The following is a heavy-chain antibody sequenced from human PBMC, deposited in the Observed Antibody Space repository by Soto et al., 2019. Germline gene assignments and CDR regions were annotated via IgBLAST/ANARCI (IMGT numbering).Heavy chain of an antibody. Sequence: PGGSLRLSCAASGFTFSSYAMSWVRQAPGKGLEWVSAISGSGGSTYYADSVKGRFTISRDNSKNTLYLQMNSLRAEDTAVYYCAKDLGYCSSTSCPPQGWFDPWGQGTLVTVSS. J-gene: IGHJ5*02. CDR3: AKDLGYCSSTSCPPQGWFDP. CDR1: GFTFSSYA. D-gene: IGHD2-2*01. CDR2: ISGSGGST. V-gene: IGHV3-23*01.